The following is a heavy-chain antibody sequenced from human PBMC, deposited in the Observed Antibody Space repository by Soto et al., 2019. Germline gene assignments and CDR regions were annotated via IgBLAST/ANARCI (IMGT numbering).Heavy chain of an antibody. CDR3: ARQHYGGGIWYSVDY. CDR2: ISYDGSNE. Sequence: QVQLVESGGGVVQPGRSLGLSCAASGFTYSSYGMHWVRQAPGKGLEWVAVISYDGSNERYADSVKGRFTISRDNSXXTLFLQMNSLRAEDTAVYYCARQHYGGGIWYSVDYWGQGTLVTVSS. J-gene: IGHJ4*02. D-gene: IGHD2-15*01. V-gene: IGHV3-30*03. CDR1: GFTYSSYG.